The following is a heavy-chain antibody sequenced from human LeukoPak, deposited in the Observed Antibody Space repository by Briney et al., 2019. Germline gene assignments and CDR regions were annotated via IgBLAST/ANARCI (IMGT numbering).Heavy chain of an antibody. CDR2: FISDGRST. D-gene: IGHD3-10*01. J-gene: IGHJ4*02. Sequence: GGSLRLSCSASGFTFCSSAMYWVRQAPGEGLEYVSAFISDGRSTFYADSVKGRFTISRDNSKNMLYLQMSSLRADDTAVYYCVKTLKYYGSGRGLFDSWGQGTLVTVSP. CDR3: VKTLKYYGSGRGLFDS. V-gene: IGHV3-64D*06. CDR1: GFTFCSSA.